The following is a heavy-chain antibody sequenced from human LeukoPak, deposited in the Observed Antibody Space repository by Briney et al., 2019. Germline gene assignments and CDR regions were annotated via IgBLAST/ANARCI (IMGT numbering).Heavy chain of an antibody. CDR3: ARVVKQQLSAYYYGMDV. CDR1: GGSISSYY. Sequence: PSETLSLTCTGSGGSISSYYWSWIRQPPGKGLEWIGYIYYSGSTNYNPSLKSRVTISVDTSKNQFSLKLSSVTAADTAVYYCARVVKQQLSAYYYGMDVWGQGTTVTVSS. V-gene: IGHV4-59*01. CDR2: IYYSGST. D-gene: IGHD6-13*01. J-gene: IGHJ6*02.